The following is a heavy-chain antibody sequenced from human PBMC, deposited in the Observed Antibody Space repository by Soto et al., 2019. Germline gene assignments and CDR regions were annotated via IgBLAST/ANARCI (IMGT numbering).Heavy chain of an antibody. CDR3: ARHPKYSYGYSFFDY. Sequence: SETLSLTCTVSGGSISSSSYYWGWIRQPPGKGLEWIGSIYYSGSTYYNPSLKSRVTISVDTSKNQFSLKLSSVTAADTAVYYCARHPKYSYGYSFFDYWGQGTLVTVSS. CDR1: GGSISSSSYY. D-gene: IGHD5-18*01. CDR2: IYYSGST. J-gene: IGHJ4*02. V-gene: IGHV4-39*01.